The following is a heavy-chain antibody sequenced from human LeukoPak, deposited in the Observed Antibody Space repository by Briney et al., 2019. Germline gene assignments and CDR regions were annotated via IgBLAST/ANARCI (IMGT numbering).Heavy chain of an antibody. J-gene: IGHJ5*02. D-gene: IGHD3-3*01. CDR1: GGTFSSYA. CDR3: ARERPADYDFWSGSPVERVWFDP. V-gene: IGHV1-69*01. CDR2: IIPIFGTA. Sequence: SVKVSCKASGGTFSSYAISWVRQAPGQGLEWMGGIIPIFGTANYAQKFQGRVTITADESTSTAYMELSSLRSEDTAVYYCARERPADYDFWSGSPVERVWFDPWGQGTLVTVSS.